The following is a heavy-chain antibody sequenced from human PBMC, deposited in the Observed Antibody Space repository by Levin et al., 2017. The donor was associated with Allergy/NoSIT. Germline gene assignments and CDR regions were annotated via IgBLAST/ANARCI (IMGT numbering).Heavy chain of an antibody. J-gene: IGHJ4*02. D-gene: IGHD3-3*01. Sequence: SQTLSLTCTVSGTSFTGSSWSWIRQVPGTGLEWIGQIDHSGNTDYNPSLTSRVTMFLDPSKNQFSLRLSSVTAADTAVYYCARHPLITVFGLFDYWGQGTLVTVSS. V-gene: IGHV4-34*01. CDR3: ARHPLITVFGLFDY. CDR1: GTSFTGSS. CDR2: IDHSGNT.